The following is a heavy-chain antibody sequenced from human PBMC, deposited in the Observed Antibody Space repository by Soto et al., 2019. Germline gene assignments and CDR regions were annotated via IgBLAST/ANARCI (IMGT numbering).Heavy chain of an antibody. D-gene: IGHD3-10*01. Sequence: GGSLRLSCAASGFTFSSYGMHWVRQAPGKGLEWVAVISYDGSNKYYADSVKGRFTISRDNSKNTLYLQMNSLRAEDTAVYYCAKDGRYYGSGSNRLDYWGQGTLVTVSS. CDR3: AKDGRYYGSGSNRLDY. CDR1: GFTFSSYG. V-gene: IGHV3-30*18. CDR2: ISYDGSNK. J-gene: IGHJ4*02.